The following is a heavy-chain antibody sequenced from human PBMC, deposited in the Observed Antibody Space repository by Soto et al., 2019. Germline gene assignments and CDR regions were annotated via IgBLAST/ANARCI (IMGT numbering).Heavy chain of an antibody. CDR1: GGSISSYY. Sequence: SETLSLTCTVSGGSISSYYWSWIRQPPGKGLEWIGYIYYSGSTNYNLSLKSRVTISVDTSKNQFSLKLSSVTAADTAVYYCARHYGSCFDYWGQGTLVTVS. CDR3: ARHYGSCFDY. CDR2: IYYSGST. J-gene: IGHJ4*02. V-gene: IGHV4-59*08. D-gene: IGHD3-10*01.